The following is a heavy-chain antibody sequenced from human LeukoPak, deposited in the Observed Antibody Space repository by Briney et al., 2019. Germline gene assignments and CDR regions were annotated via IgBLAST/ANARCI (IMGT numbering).Heavy chain of an antibody. J-gene: IGHJ4*02. V-gene: IGHV3-30*03. CDR1: GFNFRDAA. Sequence: GGSLRLSCAASGFNFRDAAVTWVRQAPGKGLEWVAGISYDGSNKYYADSVKGRFTISRDNSKNTLYLQMNSLRAEDTAVYSCAGDSSGWYGEYFDYWGQGTLVTVSS. CDR3: AGDSSGWYGEYFDY. CDR2: ISYDGSNK. D-gene: IGHD6-19*01.